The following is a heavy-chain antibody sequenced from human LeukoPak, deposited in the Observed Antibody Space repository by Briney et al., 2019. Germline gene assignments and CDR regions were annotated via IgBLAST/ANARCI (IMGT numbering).Heavy chain of an antibody. V-gene: IGHV3-48*01. CDR1: GFTFSSYG. CDR2: ISSSSSTI. CDR3: AKDPNRYGSSIYYCAY. Sequence: GGSLRLSCAASGFTFSSYGMHWVRQAPGKGLEWVSYISSSSSTIYYADSVKGRFTISRDNSKNTLYLHMNRLRAEDTAVYYCAKDPNRYGSSIYYCAYWGQGTLVTVSS. D-gene: IGHD3-22*01. J-gene: IGHJ4*02.